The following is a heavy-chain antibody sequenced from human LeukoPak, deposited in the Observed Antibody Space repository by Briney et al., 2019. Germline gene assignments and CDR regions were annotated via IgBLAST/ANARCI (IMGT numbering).Heavy chain of an antibody. CDR3: ARVPAALNWFDP. D-gene: IGHD2-2*01. V-gene: IGHV4-30-4*08. CDR2: IYYSGST. Sequence: SETLSLTCTVSGCSISSGDYYWSWIRQPPGKRLEWIGYIYYSGSTYYNPSLKSRVTISVDTSNNQFSLKLSSVTAADTAVYYCARVPAALNWFDPWGQGTLVTVSS. J-gene: IGHJ5*02. CDR1: GCSISSGDYY.